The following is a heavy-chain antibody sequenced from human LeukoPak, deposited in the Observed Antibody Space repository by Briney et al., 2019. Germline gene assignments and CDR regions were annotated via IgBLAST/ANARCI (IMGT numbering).Heavy chain of an antibody. V-gene: IGHV1-69*13. CDR2: IIPIFGTA. J-gene: IGHJ3*02. CDR1: GGTFSSYA. Sequence: ASVKVSCKASGGTFSSYAISWVRQAPGQGLEWMGGIIPIFGTANYAQKFQGRVTITADESTSTAYMELSSLRSEDTAVYYCARERSRAFDIWGQGTMVTVSS. CDR3: ARERSRAFDI.